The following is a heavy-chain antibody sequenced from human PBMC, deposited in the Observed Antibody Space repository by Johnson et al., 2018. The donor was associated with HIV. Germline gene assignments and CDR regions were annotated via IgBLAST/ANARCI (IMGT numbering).Heavy chain of an antibody. J-gene: IGHJ3*02. V-gene: IGHV3-9*01. CDR3: ARDRGSYGLDAFDI. CDR1: GFTFDDYA. D-gene: IGHD5-18*01. Sequence: VQLVESGGGLVQPGRSLRLSCAASGFTFDDYAMHWVRQAPGKGLEWVSGISWNSGSIGYADSVKGRFTISRDNAKNSLYLQMNSLRAEDTAVYYCARDRGSYGLDAFDIWGQGTMVTVSS. CDR2: ISWNSGSI.